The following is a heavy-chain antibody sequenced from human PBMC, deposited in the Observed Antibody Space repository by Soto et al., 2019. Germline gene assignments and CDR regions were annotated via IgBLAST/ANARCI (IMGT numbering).Heavy chain of an antibody. D-gene: IGHD3-3*01. CDR1: GYSFTSYW. Sequence: LKISCKGSGYSFTSYWIGWVRQMPGKGLEWMGIIYPGDSDTRYSPSFQGQVTISADKSISTAYLQWSSLKASDTAMYYCARHNRDGVVTRAGMDVWGQGTTVTVSS. CDR2: IYPGDSDT. CDR3: ARHNRDGVVTRAGMDV. V-gene: IGHV5-51*01. J-gene: IGHJ6*02.